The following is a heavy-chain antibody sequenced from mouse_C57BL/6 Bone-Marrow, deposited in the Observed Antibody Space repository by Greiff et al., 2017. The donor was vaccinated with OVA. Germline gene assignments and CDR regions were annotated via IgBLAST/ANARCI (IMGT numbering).Heavy chain of an antibody. CDR1: GFNIKDDY. CDR3: TTYRY. V-gene: IGHV14-4*01. CDR2: IDPENGDT. J-gene: IGHJ2*01. Sequence: DVQLQESGAELVRPGASVKLSCTASGFNIKDDYMHWVKERPEQGLEWIGWIDPENGDTEYASKFQGKATITADTSSKTVYLHLSSLTSEDTAVYYCTTYRYWGQGTTLTVFS.